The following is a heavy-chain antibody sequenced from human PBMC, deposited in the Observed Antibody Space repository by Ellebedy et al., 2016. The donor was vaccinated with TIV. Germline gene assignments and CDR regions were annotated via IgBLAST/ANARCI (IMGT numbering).Heavy chain of an antibody. V-gene: IGHV3-48*02. D-gene: IGHD3-10*01. Sequence: GGSLRLSXAASGFTFSSYAMHWVRQAPGKGLEWVSSISSSSSTIYYADSVKGRFTISRDNAKNSLYLQMNSLRDEDTAVYYCASLSWFGEFHDYWGQGTLVTVSS. CDR3: ASLSWFGEFHDY. CDR2: ISSSSSTI. CDR1: GFTFSSYA. J-gene: IGHJ4*02.